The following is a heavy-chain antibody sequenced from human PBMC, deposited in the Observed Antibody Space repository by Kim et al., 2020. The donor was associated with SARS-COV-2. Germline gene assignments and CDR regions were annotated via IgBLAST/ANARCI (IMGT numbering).Heavy chain of an antibody. D-gene: IGHD6-19*01. J-gene: IGHJ3*01. V-gene: IGHV3-73*01. CDR3: TRVNPIVGGWYDAFDV. Sequence: GGSLRLSCAASGFTFSGSTMHWVRQASGKGLEWVGHIRSKANSYATAYAASVKGRFTISRDDSKNTAYLQMNSLKTEDTAVYYCTRVNPIVGGWYDAFDVWGQGTMVTVSS. CDR1: GFTFSGST. CDR2: IRSKANSYAT.